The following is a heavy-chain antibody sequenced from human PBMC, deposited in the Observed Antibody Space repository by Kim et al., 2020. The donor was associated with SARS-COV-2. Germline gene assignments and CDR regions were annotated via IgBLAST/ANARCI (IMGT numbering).Heavy chain of an antibody. D-gene: IGHD6-13*01. CDR2: INHSGST. CDR3: ARGTIAAAGTRQTQYYYY. Sequence: SETLSLTCAVYGGSFSVYYWSWIRQPPGKGLEWIGEINHSGSTNYNPSLKSRVTISVDTSKNQFSLKLSSVTAADTAVYYCARGTIAAAGTRQTQYYYY. J-gene: IGHJ6*01. CDR1: GGSFSVYY. V-gene: IGHV4-34*01.